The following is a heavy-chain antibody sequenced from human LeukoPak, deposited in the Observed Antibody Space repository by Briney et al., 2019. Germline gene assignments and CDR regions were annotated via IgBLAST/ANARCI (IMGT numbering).Heavy chain of an antibody. CDR3: ARDLHYYDSSGIDAFDI. CDR1: GYSISSGYY. V-gene: IGHV4-38-2*02. D-gene: IGHD3-22*01. J-gene: IGHJ3*02. CDR2: IYNSGST. Sequence: PSETLSLTCTVSGYSISSGYYWGWIRQPPGKGLEWIGSIYNSGSTYYNPSLKSRVTISVDTSKNQFSLKLSSVTAADTAVYYCARDLHYYDSSGIDAFDIWGQGTMVTVSS.